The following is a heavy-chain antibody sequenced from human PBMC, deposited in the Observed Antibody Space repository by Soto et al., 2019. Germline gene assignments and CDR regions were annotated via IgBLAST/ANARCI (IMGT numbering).Heavy chain of an antibody. V-gene: IGHV1-69*12. CDR2: IIPIFGTA. Sequence: QVQLVQSGAEVKKPGSSVKVSCKASGGTFSSYAISWVRQAPGQGLEWMGGIIPIFGTANYAQKFQGRVTITADESTSRAYMELSSLRSEDTAVYYCARVRYCISSSCYGLGWFDPWGQGTLVTVSS. CDR1: GGTFSSYA. D-gene: IGHD2-2*01. CDR3: ARVRYCISSSCYGLGWFDP. J-gene: IGHJ5*02.